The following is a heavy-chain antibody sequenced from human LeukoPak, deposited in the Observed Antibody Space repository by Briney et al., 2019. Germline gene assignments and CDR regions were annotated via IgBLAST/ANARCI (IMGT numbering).Heavy chain of an antibody. CDR3: ARDRRVQLWSPAGFDY. CDR2: ISSSSSYI. J-gene: IGHJ4*02. D-gene: IGHD5-18*01. V-gene: IGHV3-21*01. Sequence: GGSLRLSCAASGFTFSSYSMNWVRQAPGKGLEWVSSISSSSSYIYYADSVKGRFTISRDNAKNSLYLQMNSLRAEDTAVYYCARDRRVQLWSPAGFDYWGQETLVTVSS. CDR1: GFTFSSYS.